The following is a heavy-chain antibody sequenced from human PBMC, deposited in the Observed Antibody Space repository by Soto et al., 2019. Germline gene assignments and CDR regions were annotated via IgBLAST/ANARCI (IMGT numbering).Heavy chain of an antibody. V-gene: IGHV1-69*13. CDR1: GGTFSSYA. CDR3: ARGSRLAYCGGDCSNWFDP. CDR2: IIPIFGTA. D-gene: IGHD2-21*02. Sequence: GASVKVSCKASGGTFSSYAISWVRQAPGQGLEWMGGIIPIFGTANYAQKFQGRVTITADESTSTAYMELSSPRSEDTAVYYCARGSRLAYCGGDCSNWFDPWGQGTLVTVSS. J-gene: IGHJ5*02.